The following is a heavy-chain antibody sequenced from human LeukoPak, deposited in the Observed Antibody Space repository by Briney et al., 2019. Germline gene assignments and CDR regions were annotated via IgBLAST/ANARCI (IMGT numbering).Heavy chain of an antibody. V-gene: IGHV4-59*08. CDR3: ARRTAIIPGGFDY. CDR2: ISYSGST. D-gene: IGHD5-24*01. J-gene: IGHJ4*02. Sequence: PSETLSLTCTVSGASISGYSWTWIRQPPGKGLDYIAYISYSGSTNYNPSLKSRVIISVDTSKNHFSLKLNSVTAADTAVYYCARRTAIIPGGFDYWGQGTLVTVSS. CDR1: GASISGYS.